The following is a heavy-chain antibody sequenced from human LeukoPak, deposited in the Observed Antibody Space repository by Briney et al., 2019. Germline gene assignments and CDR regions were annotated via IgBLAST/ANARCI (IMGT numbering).Heavy chain of an antibody. CDR3: ARDRDYGDSWGNFNYYYYMDV. V-gene: IGHV3-21*01. J-gene: IGHJ6*03. D-gene: IGHD4-17*01. Sequence: PGGSLRLSCAASGFTFSSYSMNWVRQAPGKGLEWVSSISSSSSYIYYADSVKGRFTISRDNAKNSLYLQMNSLRAEDTAVYYCARDRDYGDSWGNFNYYYYMDVWGKGITVTVSS. CDR2: ISSSSSYI. CDR1: GFTFSSYS.